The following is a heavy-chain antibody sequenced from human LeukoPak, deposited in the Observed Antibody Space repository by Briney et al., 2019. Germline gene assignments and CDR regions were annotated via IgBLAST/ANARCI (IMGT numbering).Heavy chain of an antibody. J-gene: IGHJ5*02. CDR3: ARDLKDIVVVPAAGFDP. CDR1: GYTFTSYG. CDR2: ISAYNGNT. V-gene: IGHV1-18*01. Sequence: ASVKVSCKASGYTFTSYGISWVRQAPGQGLEWMGWISAYNGNTNYAQKLQGRVTMTTDTSTSTAYMELRSLRSDDTAVYYCARDLKDIVVVPAAGFDPWGQETLVTVSS. D-gene: IGHD2-2*01.